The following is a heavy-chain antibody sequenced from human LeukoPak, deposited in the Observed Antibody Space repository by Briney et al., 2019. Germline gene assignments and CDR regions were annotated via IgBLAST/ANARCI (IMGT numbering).Heavy chain of an antibody. CDR2: ISPNNGGT. Sequence: GASVKVSCKASGYSFTGYYIYWVRQAPGQGLEWMGWISPNNGGTNYARNFQGRVTMTRDTSISTAYMELSGLRSDDTAVYYCARARDRVVAGRENWFDPWGQGTLVTVSS. J-gene: IGHJ5*02. V-gene: IGHV1-2*02. CDR3: ARARDRVVAGRENWFDP. D-gene: IGHD6-19*01. CDR1: GYSFTGYY.